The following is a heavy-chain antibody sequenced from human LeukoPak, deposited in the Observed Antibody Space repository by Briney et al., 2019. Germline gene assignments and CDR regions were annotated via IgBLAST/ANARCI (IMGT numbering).Heavy chain of an antibody. Sequence: SETLSLTCSVSGGSISIYYWTWIRQIQEKGLEWIGYIYYTGTTNYNPLFESRATISVDTSKNQFSLKLTSVTAADTAVYFCARGEDFERYYLAYWGQGTLVTVSS. V-gene: IGHV4-59*01. CDR2: IYYTGTT. CDR1: GGSISIYY. J-gene: IGHJ4*02. D-gene: IGHD3-9*01. CDR3: ARGEDFERYYLAY.